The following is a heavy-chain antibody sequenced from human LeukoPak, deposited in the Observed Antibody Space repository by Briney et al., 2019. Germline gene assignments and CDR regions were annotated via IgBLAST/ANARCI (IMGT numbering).Heavy chain of an antibody. Sequence: ASVKVSCKASGYTFTGYYMHWVRRAPGQGLEWMGWINPNSGGTNYAQKFQGRVTMTRDTSISTAYIELIRLTSDDTAIYYCARKDYFDYWGQGTLDTVSS. J-gene: IGHJ4*02. CDR1: GYTFTGYY. V-gene: IGHV1-2*02. CDR3: ARKDYFDY. CDR2: INPNSGGT.